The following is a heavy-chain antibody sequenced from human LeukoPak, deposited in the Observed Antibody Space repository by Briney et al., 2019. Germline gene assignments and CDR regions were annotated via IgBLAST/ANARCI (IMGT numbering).Heavy chain of an antibody. CDR3: ARGGLRFSGYYYYYMDV. CDR1: GYTFTAYY. D-gene: IGHD3-3*01. Sequence: GASVKVSCKASGYTFTAYYMHWVRQAPGQGLEWMGWIYPNSGGTTYAQKFQGRVTMTRDMSISTAYMELSSLRSDDTAVYYCARGGLRFSGYYYYYMDVWGKGTTVTVSS. J-gene: IGHJ6*03. V-gene: IGHV1-2*02. CDR2: IYPNSGGT.